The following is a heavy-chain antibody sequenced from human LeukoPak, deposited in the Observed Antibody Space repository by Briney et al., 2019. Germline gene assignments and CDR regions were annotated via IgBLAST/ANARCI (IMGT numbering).Heavy chain of an antibody. D-gene: IGHD3-10*01. CDR3: ARALLPMARGSPLLFDY. CDR1: GFTFDDYG. CDR2: INWNGGST. V-gene: IGHV3-20*04. J-gene: IGHJ4*02. Sequence: GGSLRLSCAASGFTFDDYGMSWVRQAPGKGLEWVSGINWNGGSTGYADSVKGRFTISRDNAKNSLYLQMNSLRAEDTALYYCARALLPMARGSPLLFDYWGQGTLVTVSS.